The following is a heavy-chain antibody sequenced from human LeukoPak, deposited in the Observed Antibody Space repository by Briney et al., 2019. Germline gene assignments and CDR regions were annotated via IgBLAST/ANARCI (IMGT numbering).Heavy chain of an antibody. D-gene: IGHD6-19*01. CDR3: ARSSGWYPFPDY. J-gene: IGHJ4*02. Sequence: GGSLRLSCAASGFTFSSYWMSWVRQAPGKGLEWVASLNQDAGEKNYVDSGKGRFTISRDNAQNSLYLQMNSLRAEDTAVYYCARSSGWYPFPDYWGQGTLVTVSS. CDR1: GFTFSSYW. CDR2: LNQDAGEK. V-gene: IGHV3-7*01.